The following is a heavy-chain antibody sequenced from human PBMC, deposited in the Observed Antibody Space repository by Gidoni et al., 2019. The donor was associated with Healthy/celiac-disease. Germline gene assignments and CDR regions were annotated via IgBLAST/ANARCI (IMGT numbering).Heavy chain of an antibody. CDR1: GFPFSSYA. D-gene: IGHD6-19*01. Sequence: QVQLVESGGGVVQPGRSLRLSCAASGFPFSSYAVHWVRQAPGKGLEWVAVISFDGSSNYYVDSVKGRFTISRDNSKNTLYLQMNSLRAEDTAVYYCARGGGIGSGWYTEFDFWGQGTLVTVSS. V-gene: IGHV3-30-3*01. CDR2: ISFDGSSN. J-gene: IGHJ4*02. CDR3: ARGGGIGSGWYTEFDF.